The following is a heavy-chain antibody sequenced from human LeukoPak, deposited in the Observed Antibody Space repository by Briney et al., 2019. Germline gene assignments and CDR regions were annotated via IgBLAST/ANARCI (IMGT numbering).Heavy chain of an antibody. CDR3: AKDSRRSSTSCYGY. CDR1: GFTFSSYA. CDR2: ISGSGGST. J-gene: IGHJ4*02. D-gene: IGHD2-2*01. Sequence: PGGSLRLSCAASGFTFSSYAMSWVRQAPGKGLDWVSAISGSGGSTYYADSVKGRFTISRDNSKNTLYLQMNSLRAEDTAVYYCAKDSRRSSTSCYGYWGQGTLVTVSS. V-gene: IGHV3-23*01.